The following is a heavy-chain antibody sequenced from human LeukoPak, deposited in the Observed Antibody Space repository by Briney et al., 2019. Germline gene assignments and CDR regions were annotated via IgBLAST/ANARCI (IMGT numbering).Heavy chain of an antibody. CDR3: ARGVTYYDFWSGLFVTTHPFDY. D-gene: IGHD3-3*01. J-gene: IGHJ4*02. Sequence: ASVKVSCKASGYTFTSYYMHWVRQATGQGLEWMGWMNPNSGNTGYAQKFQGRVTITRNTSISTAYMELSSLRSEDTAVYYCARGVTYYDFWSGLFVTTHPFDYWGQGTLVTVSS. V-gene: IGHV1-8*03. CDR1: GYTFTSYY. CDR2: MNPNSGNT.